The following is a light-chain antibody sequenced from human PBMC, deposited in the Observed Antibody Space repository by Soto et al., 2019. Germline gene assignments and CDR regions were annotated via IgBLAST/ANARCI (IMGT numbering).Light chain of an antibody. CDR2: DAS. CDR3: QQRGNWPPT. Sequence: EVVLTQSPATLSLSPGERATLSCRASQSVSSYLAWYQQKPGQTPRLLIYDASNRATGIPARFSGSGSGTDFTITISRLEPEDFAFYFCQQRGNWPPTFGPGTKVYI. J-gene: IGKJ3*01. CDR1: QSVSSY. V-gene: IGKV3-11*01.